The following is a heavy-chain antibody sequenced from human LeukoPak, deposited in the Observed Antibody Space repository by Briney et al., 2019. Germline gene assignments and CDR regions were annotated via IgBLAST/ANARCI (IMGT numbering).Heavy chain of an antibody. CDR3: ARGGTYVSWWFDP. CDR1: GGSIRSSYYY. CDR2: IYSSGST. V-gene: IGHV4-39*02. D-gene: IGHD1-26*01. Sequence: PSETLSLTCAVSGGSIRSSYYYWAWTRQPPGKGLEWIASIYSSGSTYSSPSLKSRVTISVDTSKNHFSLRLSSVTAADTAVYYCARGGTYVSWWFDPWGQGTLVTVSS. J-gene: IGHJ5*02.